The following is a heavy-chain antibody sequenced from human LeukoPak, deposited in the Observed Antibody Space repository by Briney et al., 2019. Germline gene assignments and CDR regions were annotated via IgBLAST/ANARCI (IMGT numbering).Heavy chain of an antibody. Sequence: GGSLRLSCAASGFTFSTYAMHWVRQAPGKGLEFVSVISTNGGSTYYANSVKGRFTISRDNSNNTLYLQMNSLRAEDTAVYYCAKGPSRGYFDYWGQGTLVTVSS. CDR3: AKGPSRGYFDY. J-gene: IGHJ4*02. CDR1: GFTFSTYA. V-gene: IGHV3-64*01. CDR2: ISTNGGST. D-gene: IGHD3-10*01.